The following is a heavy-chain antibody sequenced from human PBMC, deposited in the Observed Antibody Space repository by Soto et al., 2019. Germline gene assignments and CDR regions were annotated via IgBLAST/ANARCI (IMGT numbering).Heavy chain of an antibody. J-gene: IGHJ4*02. Sequence: GESLKISCAASGFTFSSYWMHWVRQAPGKGLVWVSRINSDGSSTSYADSVKGRFTISRDNAKNTLYLQMSSLRAEDTAVYYCVKPGSYSYYFDYWGQGTLVTVSS. CDR3: VKPGSYSYYFDY. D-gene: IGHD1-26*01. CDR2: INSDGSST. CDR1: GFTFSSYW. V-gene: IGHV3-74*01.